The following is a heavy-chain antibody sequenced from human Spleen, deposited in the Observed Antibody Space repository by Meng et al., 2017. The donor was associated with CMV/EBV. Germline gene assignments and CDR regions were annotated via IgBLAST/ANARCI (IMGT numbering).Heavy chain of an antibody. V-gene: IGHV3-64*02. Sequence: GESLKISCAASEVTFIFDDHAMHWVRQAPGKGLEYVSAISSNGGSTYYADSVKGRFTISRDNSKNTLYLQMGSLRAEDMAVYYCARDLADYYGSGSTLWNWGQGTLVTVSS. CDR3: ARDLADYYGSGSTLWN. CDR2: ISSNGGST. D-gene: IGHD3-10*01. CDR1: EVTFIFDD. J-gene: IGHJ4*02.